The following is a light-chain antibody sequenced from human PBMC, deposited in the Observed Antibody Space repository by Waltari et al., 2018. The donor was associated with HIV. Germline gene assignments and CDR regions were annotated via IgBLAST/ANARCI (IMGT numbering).Light chain of an antibody. V-gene: IGLV3-19*01. Sequence: SSELTQAPAVSVALSQTVRINCPGDSLRRCYTSRYQQKTGQAPVVVIYGTNNRPSGIPDRFSGSSSGNTASLTITGAQAEDEADYYCNSRDSSGNVFGTGTKVTVL. CDR2: GTN. CDR3: NSRDSSGNV. CDR1: SLRRCY. J-gene: IGLJ1*01.